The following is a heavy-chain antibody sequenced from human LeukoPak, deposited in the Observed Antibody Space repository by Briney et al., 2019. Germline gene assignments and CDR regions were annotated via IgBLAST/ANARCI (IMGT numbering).Heavy chain of an antibody. CDR2: IDTSSNYI. J-gene: IGHJ4*02. V-gene: IGHV3-21*01. CDR1: GFTCSSYT. D-gene: IGHD1-26*01. CDR3: ARDVRGNYYDY. Sequence: GGSLRLSCAASGFTCSSYTMNWVRQAPGKGLEWVSSIDTSSNYIYYADSLKGRFTISRDDAKNSLYLQMNSLRAEDTAVYYCARDVRGNYYDYWGQGTLVAVSS.